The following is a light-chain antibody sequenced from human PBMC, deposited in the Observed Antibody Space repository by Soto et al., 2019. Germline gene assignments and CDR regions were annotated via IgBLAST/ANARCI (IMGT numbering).Light chain of an antibody. CDR3: QQYNKWPLT. CDR2: AVS. CDR1: QSVSSN. J-gene: IGKJ1*01. V-gene: IGKV3-15*01. Sequence: ASPGERATLSCRASQSVSSNLAWYQQKPGQAPRLLIXAVSTRATGIPARFSGSGSGTASPLTISSLQSEDFAVYYCQQYNKWPLTFGQGTKVEIK.